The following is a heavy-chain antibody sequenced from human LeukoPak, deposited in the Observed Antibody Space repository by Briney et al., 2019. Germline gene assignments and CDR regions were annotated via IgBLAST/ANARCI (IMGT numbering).Heavy chain of an antibody. Sequence: GESLKISCQGSEYSFPQYCIGWVRQMPGKGLEWMGIIYPDDSDTRYSPSFQGQVTISADKSISTAYLQWSSLKASDTAMYYCAIGRGGQQLGDYWGQGTLVTVSS. D-gene: IGHD6-13*01. CDR1: EYSFPQYC. V-gene: IGHV5-51*01. J-gene: IGHJ4*02. CDR2: IYPDDSDT. CDR3: AIGRGGQQLGDY.